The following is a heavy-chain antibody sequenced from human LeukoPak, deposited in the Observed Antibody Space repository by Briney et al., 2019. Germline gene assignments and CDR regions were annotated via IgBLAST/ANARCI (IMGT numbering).Heavy chain of an antibody. CDR1: RITFSSYW. CDR3: ARDSADSSSFAFDI. D-gene: IGHD6-13*01. V-gene: IGHV3-7*01. CDR2: IKQDGSVK. J-gene: IGHJ3*02. Sequence: GGSLRLSCAASRITFSSYWMTWVRQAPGKGLEWVANIKQDGSVKDYVDSVKGRFTISRDNAKNSLYLQMNSLRVEDTAVYYCARDSADSSSFAFDIWGQGTLVTVSS.